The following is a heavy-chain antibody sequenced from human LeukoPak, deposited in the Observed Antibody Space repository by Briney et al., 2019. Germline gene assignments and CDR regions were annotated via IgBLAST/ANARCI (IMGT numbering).Heavy chain of an antibody. J-gene: IGHJ4*02. CDR2: ISYDGSNK. CDR1: GFTFSSYA. CDR3: ADLGYSYGYEDY. Sequence: GGSLRLSCAASGFTFSSYAMHWVRQAPGKGLAWVAVISYDGSNKYYADSVKGQFTISRDNSKNTLYLQMNGLRAEDTAVYYCADLGYSYGYEDYWGQGTLVTVSS. D-gene: IGHD5-18*01. V-gene: IGHV3-30-3*01.